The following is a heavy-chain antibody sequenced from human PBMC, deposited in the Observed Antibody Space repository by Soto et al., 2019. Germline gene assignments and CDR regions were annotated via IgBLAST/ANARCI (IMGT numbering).Heavy chain of an antibody. CDR2: ISNSGTYI. V-gene: IGHV3-21*01. J-gene: IGHJ2*01. D-gene: IGHD2-21*02. Sequence: EVQLVESGGGLVKPGGSLRLSCAASGFTFNTYGLNWVRQAPGKGLEWVSFISNSGTYIYYADSVKGRFTISRDNAKNSLYLQMNSLRAEDTAVYYCARYCGGDCYPHYYYFDLWGRGTLVTVSS. CDR3: ARYCGGDCYPHYYYFDL. CDR1: GFTFNTYG.